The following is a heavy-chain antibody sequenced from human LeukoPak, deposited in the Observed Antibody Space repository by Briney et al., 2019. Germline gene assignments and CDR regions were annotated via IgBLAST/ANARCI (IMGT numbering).Heavy chain of an antibody. V-gene: IGHV3-30*03. J-gene: IGHJ3*02. CDR1: GFTFSSYG. D-gene: IGHD6-19*01. CDR2: ISYDGSNK. Sequence: GRSLRLSCAASGFTFSSYGMHWVRQAPGKGLEWVAVISYDGSNKYYADSVKGRFTISRDHSKNTLFLQMSSVRPEDTAVYYCARDQGWPVHDAFDIWGQGTMVTVSS. CDR3: ARDQGWPVHDAFDI.